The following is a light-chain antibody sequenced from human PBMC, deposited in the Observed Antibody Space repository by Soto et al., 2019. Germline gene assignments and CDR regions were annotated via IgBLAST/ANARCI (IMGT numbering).Light chain of an antibody. CDR1: QSISSW. Sequence: DIQMTQSPSALSASVGDRVTITCRASQSISSWLAWYQQKPGKAPKLLISKASSLESGVPSRFSGSGSGTEFTLTISSLQPDDFATYYCQHYNSSPWTFGQGTKVEIK. CDR2: KAS. V-gene: IGKV1-5*03. CDR3: QHYNSSPWT. J-gene: IGKJ1*01.